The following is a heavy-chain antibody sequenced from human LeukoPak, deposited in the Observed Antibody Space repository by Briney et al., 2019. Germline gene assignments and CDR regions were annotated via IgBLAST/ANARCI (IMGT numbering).Heavy chain of an antibody. Sequence: KPSETLSLTCAVYGGSFSGYYWSWIRQPPGKGLEWIGEINHSGSTNYNPSLKSRATISVDTSKNQFSLKLSSVTAADTAVYYCARADIVVVPAAILDSYYFDYWGQGTLVTVSS. J-gene: IGHJ4*02. D-gene: IGHD2-2*01. CDR3: ARADIVVVPAAILDSYYFDY. V-gene: IGHV4-34*01. CDR1: GGSFSGYY. CDR2: INHSGST.